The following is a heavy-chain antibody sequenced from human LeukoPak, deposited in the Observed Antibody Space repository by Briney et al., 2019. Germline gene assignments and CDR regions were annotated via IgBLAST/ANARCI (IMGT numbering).Heavy chain of an antibody. CDR1: GYTFTGSD. J-gene: IGHJ4*02. V-gene: IGHV1-2*02. CDR3: ARTDILPGYYQY. D-gene: IGHD3-9*01. Sequence: ASVKVSCKASGYTFTGSDMHWVRQAPGQGLEWMACINPNSGGTNYAQKFKGRVTMTRDRSISTPYMELSRLRSDDTAVYYCARTDILPGYYQYWGQRTLVSVSS. CDR2: INPNSGGT.